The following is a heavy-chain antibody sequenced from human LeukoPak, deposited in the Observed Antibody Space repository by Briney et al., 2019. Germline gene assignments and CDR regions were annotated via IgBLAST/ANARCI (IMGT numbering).Heavy chain of an antibody. CDR1: GYTFTANC. CDR2: IDPNSGGT. V-gene: IGHV1-2*02. CDR3: ASGSGLYSPDY. D-gene: IGHD3-3*01. J-gene: IGHJ4*02. Sequence: GASVKVSCKASGYTFTANCLHWVRQAPGQGLEWMGWIDPNSGGTNHAQMFQGRVTMTRDTSISTAYMELSRLRSDDTAVYYCASGSGLYSPDYWGQGTLVTVSS.